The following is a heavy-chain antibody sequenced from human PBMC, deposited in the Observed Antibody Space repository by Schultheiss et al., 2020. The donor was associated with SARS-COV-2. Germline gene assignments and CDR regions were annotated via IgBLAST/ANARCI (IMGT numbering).Heavy chain of an antibody. CDR3: AKFAGRSYSYYYMDV. J-gene: IGHJ6*03. CDR1: GYTFTNYW. V-gene: IGHV5-51*01. CDR2: IYPGDSDS. Sequence: GESLKISCKGSGYTFTNYWIGWVRQMPGQGLEWMGFIYPGDSDSRYSPSFQGQVTISADKSISTAYLQWSSLRASDTAIYYCAKFAGRSYSYYYMDVWGKGTTVTVSS.